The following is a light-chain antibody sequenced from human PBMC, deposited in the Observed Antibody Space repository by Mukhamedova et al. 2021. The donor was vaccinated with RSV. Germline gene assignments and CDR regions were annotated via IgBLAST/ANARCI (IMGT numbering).Light chain of an antibody. J-gene: IGKJ4*01. V-gene: IGKV1-5*01. CDR3: QQFGDFAT. Sequence: WYQRRVHGKAPKVLIFDASSLKTGVPSRFSGSGSGTEFTLTITSLQPDDFATYYCQQFGDFATFGGGTKVEVQ. CDR2: DAS.